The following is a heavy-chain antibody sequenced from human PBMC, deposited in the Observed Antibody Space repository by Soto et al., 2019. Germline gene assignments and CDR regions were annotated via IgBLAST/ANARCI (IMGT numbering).Heavy chain of an antibody. CDR1: GYAFTNYH. Sequence: ASVKVSCKASGYAFTNYHLHWLRQAPGKGPEWMGIIKPGGGSTGYAQQFRGRLTMTRDTSTSTVYMEMNSLRSDDTAVYYCAGELATITLDAFDIWGQGTMVTVSS. D-gene: IGHD4-4*01. CDR3: AGELATITLDAFDI. J-gene: IGHJ3*02. V-gene: IGHV1-46*01. CDR2: IKPGGGST.